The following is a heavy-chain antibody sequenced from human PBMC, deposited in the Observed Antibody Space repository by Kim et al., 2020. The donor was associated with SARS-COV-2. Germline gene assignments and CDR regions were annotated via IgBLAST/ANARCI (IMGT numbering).Heavy chain of an antibody. CDR3: AKGGRSNSWY. D-gene: IGHD1-26*01. J-gene: IGHJ2*01. CDR1: GFTFSNSE. V-gene: IGHV3-23*01. Sequence: GGSLRLSCAASGFTFSNSEMTWVRQGPGKGLERVSVISGTGTNTYYADSVKGRFTISRDNFRNTLYLQMDSLGAEDTAVYYCAKGGRSNSWY. CDR2: ISGTGTNT.